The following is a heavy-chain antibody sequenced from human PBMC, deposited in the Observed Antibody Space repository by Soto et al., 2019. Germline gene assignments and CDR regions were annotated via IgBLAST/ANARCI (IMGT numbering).Heavy chain of an antibody. V-gene: IGHV1-18*01. CDR2: ISAYNGNT. CDR3: ARGPRAPPPHDYGMDV. J-gene: IGHJ6*02. Sequence: ASVKVSCKASGYTFTSYGISWVRQAPGQGLEWMGWISAYNGNTNYAQKLQGRFTMSRDNSKNTLFLQMNSLRAEDTAVYYCARGPRAPPPHDYGMDVWGQGTTVTVSS. CDR1: GYTFTSYG.